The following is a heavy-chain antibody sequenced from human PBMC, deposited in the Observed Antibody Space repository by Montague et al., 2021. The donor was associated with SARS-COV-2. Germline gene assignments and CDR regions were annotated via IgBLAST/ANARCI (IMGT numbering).Heavy chain of an antibody. CDR1: GFSLSTSGVG. J-gene: IGHJ5*02. D-gene: IGHD6-13*01. Sequence: VKPTQTLTLTCTFSGFSLSTSGVGVGWIRQPPGKALEWLAVIYWDDDKRYSPSLKSRLTITKDTSKNQVFLTMTNMGPVDTATYYCAHSSIAAAGTTGGRFDPWGQGTLVTVSS. CDR2: IYWDDDK. V-gene: IGHV2-5*02. CDR3: AHSSIAAAGTTGGRFDP.